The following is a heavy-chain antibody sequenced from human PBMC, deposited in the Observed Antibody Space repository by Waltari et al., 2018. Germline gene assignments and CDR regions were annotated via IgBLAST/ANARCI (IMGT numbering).Heavy chain of an antibody. J-gene: IGHJ4*02. CDR3: ARLRGYSSGWRDY. D-gene: IGHD6-19*01. V-gene: IGHV4-38-2*01. CDR2: IYHSGST. CDR1: GYSISSGYY. Sequence: QVQLQESGPGLVKPSESLSLTCAVSGYSISSGYYWGWIRQPPGKGLEWIGSIYHSGSTYYNPSLKSRVTISVDTAKNQFSLKLSSVTAADTAVYYCARLRGYSSGWRDYWGQGTLVTVSS.